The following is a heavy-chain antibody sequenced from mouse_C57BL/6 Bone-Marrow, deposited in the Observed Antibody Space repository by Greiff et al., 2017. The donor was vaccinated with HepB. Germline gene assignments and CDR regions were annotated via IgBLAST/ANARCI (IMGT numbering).Heavy chain of an antibody. CDR2: ISYSGST. CDR3: ARYRGYDNLYDFDY. CDR1: GYSITSYY. V-gene: IGHV3-8*01. D-gene: IGHD3-2*02. J-gene: IGHJ2*01. Sequence: EVMLVESGPGLAKPSQTLSLTCSVTGYSITSYYWNWIRKFPGNKLEYMGYISYSGSTYYNPSLKSRISITRDTSKNQYYLQLNSVTTEDTATYYCARYRGYDNLYDFDYWGQGTTLTVSS.